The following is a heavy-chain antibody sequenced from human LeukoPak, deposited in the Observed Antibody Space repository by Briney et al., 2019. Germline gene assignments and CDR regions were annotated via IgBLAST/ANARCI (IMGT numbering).Heavy chain of an antibody. D-gene: IGHD3-9*01. CDR3: TRDLMDYDVSTGLHHYYMDV. V-gene: IGHV3-74*01. CDR1: GFTFSSYW. CDR2: INSDGRNI. J-gene: IGHJ6*02. Sequence: GGSLRLSCVASGFTFSSYWMHWVRQDPRKGLVWVSRINSDGRNINYADSMRGRFTISRDNAKNTLYLQMNTLRVEDTAVYYCTRDLMDYDVSTGLHHYYMDVWGQGTTVTVSS.